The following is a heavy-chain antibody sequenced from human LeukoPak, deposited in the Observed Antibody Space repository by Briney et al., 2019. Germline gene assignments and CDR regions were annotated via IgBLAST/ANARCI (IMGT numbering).Heavy chain of an antibody. Sequence: GGSLRLSCAASGFTFDEYGMNWVRQVPGKGLEWVSTINWNGGSSSYADSVKGRFTISRDNAKNSLYLQMNSLRAEDTALYYCAKDSFPYYYDSSGGFDPWGQGTLVTVSS. CDR3: AKDSFPYYYDSSGGFDP. CDR1: GFTFDEYG. CDR2: INWNGGSS. D-gene: IGHD3-22*01. J-gene: IGHJ5*02. V-gene: IGHV3-20*04.